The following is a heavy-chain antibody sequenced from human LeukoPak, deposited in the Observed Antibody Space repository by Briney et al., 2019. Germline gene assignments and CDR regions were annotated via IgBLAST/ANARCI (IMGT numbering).Heavy chain of an antibody. V-gene: IGHV3-23*01. J-gene: IGHJ4*02. D-gene: IGHD6-19*01. Sequence: GGSLRLSCEASGFTFSSYGMSWVRQAPGKGLEWVSAIGSSDNSYYADSVKGRFTISRDNSKNTLYLQMNSLRVEDTALYYCAKISVAGIDYWGQGTLVTVSS. CDR1: GFTFSSYG. CDR2: IGSSDNS. CDR3: AKISVAGIDY.